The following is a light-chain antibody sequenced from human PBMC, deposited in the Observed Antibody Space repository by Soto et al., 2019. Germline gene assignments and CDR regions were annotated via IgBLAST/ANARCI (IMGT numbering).Light chain of an antibody. CDR1: QNISRF. CDR3: QQSFASPFT. Sequence: DIQMTQPPSSLSASIGDRVTISCRASQNISRFLSWYQQKPGKDPNLLIYTASSFQGGVPSRFSASASGTDFTVTISSLQPEDFAAYSCQQSFASPFTFRPGPRIDI. CDR2: TAS. V-gene: IGKV1-39*01. J-gene: IGKJ3*01.